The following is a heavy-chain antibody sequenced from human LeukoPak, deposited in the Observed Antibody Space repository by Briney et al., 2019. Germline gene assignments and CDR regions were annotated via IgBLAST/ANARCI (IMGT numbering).Heavy chain of an antibody. CDR3: ARQIIAVNAFDI. V-gene: IGHV4-39*01. Sequence: SETLSLTCTVSGGSISSTFDYWGWIRQPPGKGLEWIGSIYYSGSTFYNPSLKSQVVISVDTSKNQFSLKLSSVTAADTAVYYCARQIIAVNAFDIWGQGTMVTVSS. D-gene: IGHD2/OR15-2a*01. CDR1: GGSISSTFDY. J-gene: IGHJ3*02. CDR2: IYYSGST.